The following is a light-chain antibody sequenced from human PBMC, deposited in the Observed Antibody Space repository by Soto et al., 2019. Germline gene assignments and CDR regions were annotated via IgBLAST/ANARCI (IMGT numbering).Light chain of an antibody. V-gene: IGLV1-40*01. J-gene: IGLJ2*01. CDR1: SCNSGAGYD. CDR2: NNN. Sequence: QPVLTQPPSVSGAPGQRVTISCTGSSCNSGAGYDVHWYQQLPGTAPKLLIYNNNNRPSGVPDRFSGSKSGTSASLAITGLQAEDEADYYCQSYDSSLSGVVSGGGTKLTVL. CDR3: QSYDSSLSGVV.